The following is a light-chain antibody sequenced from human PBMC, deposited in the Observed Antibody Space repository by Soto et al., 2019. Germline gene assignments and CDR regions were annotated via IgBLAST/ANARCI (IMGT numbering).Light chain of an antibody. J-gene: IGLJ7*01. CDR2: DVS. CDR3: NSFTTSSTLV. CDR1: SSDVGAYNY. Sequence: QSALTQPASVSGSPGQSITISCTGTSSDVGAYNYVSWYQHHPGKAPKLMIYDVSNRPSGVSNRFSGSNSGNTASLTISGLQAEDEADYYCNSFTTSSTLVFGGGTQLTVL. V-gene: IGLV2-14*03.